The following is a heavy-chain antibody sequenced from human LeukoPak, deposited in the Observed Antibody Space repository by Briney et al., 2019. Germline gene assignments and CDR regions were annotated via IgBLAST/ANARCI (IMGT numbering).Heavy chain of an antibody. Sequence: PGGSLRLSCTASGFTFSSYWMAWVRQAPGKRPEWVANIKQDESEKYYVDSVKGRFTISRDNAKNSLYLQMNSLRAEDTAMYYCARDKVVGATWFDPWGQGTLVTVPS. CDR2: IKQDESEK. CDR1: GFTFSSYW. J-gene: IGHJ5*02. D-gene: IGHD1-26*01. V-gene: IGHV3-7*01. CDR3: ARDKVVGATWFDP.